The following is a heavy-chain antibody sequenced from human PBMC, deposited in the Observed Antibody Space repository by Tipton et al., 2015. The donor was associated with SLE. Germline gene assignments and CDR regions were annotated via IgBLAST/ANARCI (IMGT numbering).Heavy chain of an antibody. V-gene: IGHV3-53*04. CDR1: GFTVSSNY. CDR3: ARDPFSAFDI. Sequence: SLRLSCAASGFTVSSNYMSWVRQAPGKGLEWVSILFTGGDTYYTDSVKGRFTISRHNSENTLYLQMNTLTAEDTAVYYCARDPFSAFDIWGQGTTVTVSS. CDR2: LFTGGDT. J-gene: IGHJ3*02.